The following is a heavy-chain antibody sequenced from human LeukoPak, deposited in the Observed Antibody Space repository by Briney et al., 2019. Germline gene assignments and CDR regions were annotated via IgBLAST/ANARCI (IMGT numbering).Heavy chain of an antibody. CDR3: AKDNRRHYTSGPSPDSLH. D-gene: IGHD6-19*01. V-gene: IGHV3-9*01. Sequence: GGSLRLSCAASGFTFDAYAMHWVRQAPGKGLEWVSGISWNSGSIDYADSVKGRFTISRDNAKNSLYLQMNSLRVEDTAFYYCAKDNRRHYTSGPSPDSLHWGQGALVTVSS. J-gene: IGHJ4*02. CDR1: GFTFDAYA. CDR2: ISWNSGSI.